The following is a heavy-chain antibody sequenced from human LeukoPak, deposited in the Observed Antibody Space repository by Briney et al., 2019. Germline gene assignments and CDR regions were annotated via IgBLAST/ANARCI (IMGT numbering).Heavy chain of an antibody. J-gene: IGHJ3*02. V-gene: IGHV3-64D*06. CDR2: ISRNGGST. Sequence: GGSLRLSCSASGFTFNSYPVHWVRQAPGKGLEYVSGISRNGGSTYYADSVKGRFTISRDNSKNTLYLQMSSLRAEDTAVYYCVKESGFMVAPNSAFDIWGQGTMVTVS. CDR3: VKESGFMVAPNSAFDI. D-gene: IGHD4/OR15-4a*01. CDR1: GFTFNSYP.